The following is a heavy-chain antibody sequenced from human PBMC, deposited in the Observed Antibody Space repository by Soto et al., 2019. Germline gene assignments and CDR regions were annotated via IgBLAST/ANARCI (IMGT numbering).Heavy chain of an antibody. CDR3: ANLGQTYDSSFFDY. Sequence: PSETLSLTCAVSGGSISSSNWWSWVRQPPGKGLEWIGEIYHSGSTNYNPSRKSRVTISVDKSKNQFSLKLSSVTAADTAVYYCANLGQTYDSSFFDYWGQGTLVTVS. CDR2: IYHSGST. V-gene: IGHV4-4*02. D-gene: IGHD3-22*01. J-gene: IGHJ4*02. CDR1: GGSISSSNW.